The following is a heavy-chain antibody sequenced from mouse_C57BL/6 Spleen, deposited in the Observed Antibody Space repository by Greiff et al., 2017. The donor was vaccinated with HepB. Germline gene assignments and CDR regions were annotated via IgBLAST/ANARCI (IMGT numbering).Heavy chain of an antibody. CDR3: ARGGYARYFDV. CDR1: GYTFTSYW. J-gene: IGHJ1*03. V-gene: IGHV1-50*01. Sequence: VQLQQPGAELVKPGASVKLSCKASGYTFTSYWMQWVKQRPGQGLEWIGEIDPSDSYTNYNQKFKGKATLTVDTSSSTAYMQLSNLTSEDSAVYYCARGGYARYFDVWGTGTTVTVSS. D-gene: IGHD2-2*01. CDR2: IDPSDSYT.